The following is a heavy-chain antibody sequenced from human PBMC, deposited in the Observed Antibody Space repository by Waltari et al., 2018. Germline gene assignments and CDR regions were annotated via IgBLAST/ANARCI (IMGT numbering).Heavy chain of an antibody. J-gene: IGHJ4*02. CDR2: IYYSGST. CDR3: ARDISFDYFDY. D-gene: IGHD3-3*02. Sequence: QLQLQESGPGLVKPSETLSLTCTVSGGSISSSSYYWGWIRQPPGKGLEWIGSIYYSGSTYYNPSLKSRVTISVDTSKNQFSLKLSSVTAADTAVYYCARDISFDYFDYWGQGTLVTVSS. CDR1: GGSISSSSYY. V-gene: IGHV4-39*07.